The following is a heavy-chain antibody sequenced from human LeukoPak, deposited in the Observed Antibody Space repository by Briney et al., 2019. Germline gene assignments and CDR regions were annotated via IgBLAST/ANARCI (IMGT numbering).Heavy chain of an antibody. CDR1: GGSCSGYY. D-gene: IGHD3-9*01. V-gene: IGHV4-34*01. J-gene: IGHJ3*02. Sequence: PSETLSLTCAVYGGSCSGYYWSWIRQPPGKGREWIGEINHSGSTNYNPSLKSRVTISVDTSKNQFSLKLSSVTAADTAVYYWARGPLRYFDWSLKWGAFDIWGRGTMVTVSS. CDR3: ARGPLRYFDWSLKWGAFDI. CDR2: INHSGST.